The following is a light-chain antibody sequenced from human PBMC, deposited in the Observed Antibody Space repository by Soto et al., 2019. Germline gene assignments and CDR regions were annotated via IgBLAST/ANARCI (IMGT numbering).Light chain of an antibody. CDR2: EVS. V-gene: IGLV2-14*01. CDR3: SSYTSRSTLDYV. J-gene: IGLJ1*01. CDR1: SSDVGGYNY. Sequence: HSVLTQPASVSGSPGQSITISCTGTSSDVGGYNYVSWYQQHPGKAPKLMIYEVSNRPSGVSNRFSGSKSGNTASLTISGLQAEDEADYFCSSYTSRSTLDYVFGTGTKVTVL.